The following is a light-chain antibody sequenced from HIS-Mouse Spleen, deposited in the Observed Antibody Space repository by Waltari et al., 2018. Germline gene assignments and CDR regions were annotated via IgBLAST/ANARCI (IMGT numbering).Light chain of an antibody. CDR1: QVLSSY. CDR2: AAS. V-gene: IGKV1-9*01. CDR3: QQLNSYPPT. J-gene: IGKJ1*01. Sequence: DIQLTQSPFFLSASVGDRVTITCRASQVLSSYLAWYQQKPGKAPKLLIYAASTLQSGVPSRFSGSGSGTEFTLTISSLQPEDFATYYCQQLNSYPPTFGQGTKVEIK.